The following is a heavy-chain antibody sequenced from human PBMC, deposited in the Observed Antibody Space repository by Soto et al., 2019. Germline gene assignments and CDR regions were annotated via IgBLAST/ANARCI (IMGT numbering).Heavy chain of an antibody. Sequence: QVQLQQWGAGLLKPSETLSLTCAVYGGSFSGYYWSWIRQPPGKGLEWIGEINHSGSTNYNPSLKSLVTISVDTSKNQFSLKLSSVTAADTAVYYCASTLRYSSGWGPFYFDYWGQGTLVTVSS. CDR1: GGSFSGYY. V-gene: IGHV4-34*01. CDR2: INHSGST. D-gene: IGHD6-19*01. CDR3: ASTLRYSSGWGPFYFDY. J-gene: IGHJ4*02.